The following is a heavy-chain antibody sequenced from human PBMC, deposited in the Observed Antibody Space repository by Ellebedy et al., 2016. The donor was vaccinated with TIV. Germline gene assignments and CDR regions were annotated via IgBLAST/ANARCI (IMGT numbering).Heavy chain of an antibody. D-gene: IGHD6-19*01. J-gene: IGHJ4*02. CDR1: GFTFSNYA. CDR3: AKGGQWLDNDY. Sequence: GESLKISXAASGFTFSNYAMGWVRHVPGKGLEWVSAISGSGGDTYYADSVKGRFTISRDNSKNTLFLQMNSLRAEDTAVYYCAKGGQWLDNDYWGQGTLVTVSS. CDR2: ISGSGGDT. V-gene: IGHV3-23*01.